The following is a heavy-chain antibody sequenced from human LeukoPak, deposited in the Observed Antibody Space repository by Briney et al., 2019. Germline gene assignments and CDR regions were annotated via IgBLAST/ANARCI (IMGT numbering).Heavy chain of an antibody. CDR3: AKDAPVNIVVVPAANS. CDR2: ISSSGSTI. J-gene: IGHJ4*02. CDR1: GFTFSSYE. V-gene: IGHV3-48*03. Sequence: GGSLRLSCAASGFTFSSYEMNWVRQAPGKGLEWVSYISSSGSTIYYADSVKGRFTISRDNAKNSLYLQMNSLRAEDTAVYYCAKDAPVNIVVVPAANSWGQGTLVTVSS. D-gene: IGHD2-2*01.